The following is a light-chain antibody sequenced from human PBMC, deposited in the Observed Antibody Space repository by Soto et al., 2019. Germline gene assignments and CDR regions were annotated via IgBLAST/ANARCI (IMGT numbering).Light chain of an antibody. CDR1: QSPLSGY. J-gene: IGKJ3*01. V-gene: IGKV3-20*01. Sequence: LVLTQSPGTLSLSPGERATLSCRASQSPLSGYLAWYQQKPGQPPRLLIYGASSRATGIPDSFSGSGSGTDLTLTISGLGPEDFAVYYCQPYGTFGPGPNVDI. CDR3: QPYGT. CDR2: GAS.